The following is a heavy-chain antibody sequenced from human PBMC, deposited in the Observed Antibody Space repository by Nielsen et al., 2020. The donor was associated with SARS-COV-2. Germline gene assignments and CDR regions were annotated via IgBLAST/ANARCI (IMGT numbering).Heavy chain of an antibody. CDR1: GFTFSSYA. J-gene: IGHJ6*02. Sequence: GGSLRLSCAASGFTFSSYAMSWVRQVPGKGLEWVSAISGSGGSTYYADSVKGRFTISRDNSKNTLYLQMNSLRAEDTAVYYCARMRRGYSYGYGHYYYYGMDVWGQGTTVTVSS. V-gene: IGHV3-23*01. CDR2: ISGSGGST. D-gene: IGHD5-18*01. CDR3: ARMRRGYSYGYGHYYYYGMDV.